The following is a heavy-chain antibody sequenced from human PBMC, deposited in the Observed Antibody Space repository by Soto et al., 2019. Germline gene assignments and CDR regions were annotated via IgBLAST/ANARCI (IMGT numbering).Heavy chain of an antibody. CDR2: IHYTGST. D-gene: IGHD2-15*01. CDR1: GGSISGSY. J-gene: IGHJ4*02. Sequence: SETLSLTCTVSGGSISGSYWSWIRQTPGKVLEWIGFIHYTGSTNYNTSLKSRVTMSGDSAKNQCSLQLRSVTAADTAVYFCAKYRRTDAEGYSFDFWGQGALVTVSS. V-gene: IGHV4-59*01. CDR3: AKYRRTDAEGYSFDF.